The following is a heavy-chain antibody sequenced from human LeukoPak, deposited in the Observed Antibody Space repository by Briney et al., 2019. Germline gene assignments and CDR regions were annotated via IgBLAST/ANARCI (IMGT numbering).Heavy chain of an antibody. CDR1: GYTFPSYF. Sequence: SVKVSCKASGYTFPSYFMHWVRQAPGQGLEWMGGIIPIFGTANYAQKFQGRVTITADESTSTAYMELSSLRSEDTAVYYCARTPPKYSSSWYWFDPWGQGTLVTVSS. CDR2: IIPIFGTA. CDR3: ARTPPKYSSSWYWFDP. D-gene: IGHD6-13*01. V-gene: IGHV1-69*13. J-gene: IGHJ5*02.